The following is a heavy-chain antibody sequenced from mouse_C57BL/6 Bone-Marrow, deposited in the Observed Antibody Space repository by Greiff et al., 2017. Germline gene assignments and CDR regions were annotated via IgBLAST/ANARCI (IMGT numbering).Heavy chain of an antibody. CDR1: GYSFTSYY. CDR2: IYPGSGNT. Sequence: VQLQQSGPELVKPGASVKISCKASGYSFTSYYIHWVKQRPGQGLEWIGWIYPGSGNTKYNEKFKGKATLTADTYSSTAYMQLSSLTSEDSAVYYGARELQYYFDYWGQGTTLTVSS. J-gene: IGHJ2*01. CDR3: ARELQYYFDY. V-gene: IGHV1-66*01. D-gene: IGHD2-12*01.